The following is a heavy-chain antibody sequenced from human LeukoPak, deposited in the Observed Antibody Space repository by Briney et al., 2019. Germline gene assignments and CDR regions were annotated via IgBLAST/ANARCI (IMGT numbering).Heavy chain of an antibody. D-gene: IGHD2-8*01. CDR3: ALQHINGLNQFAH. CDR1: GFTFSNYA. CDR2: ISTSGDTT. V-gene: IGHV3-23*01. Sequence: FSAASGFTFSNYAASWIRQAPGGGLDWVSAISTSGDTTYYADSVKGRFTVSRDNSMNTLDLQMNGLRAGDTAVYYCALQHINGLNQFAHWGRRTLVTVSS. J-gene: IGHJ4*02.